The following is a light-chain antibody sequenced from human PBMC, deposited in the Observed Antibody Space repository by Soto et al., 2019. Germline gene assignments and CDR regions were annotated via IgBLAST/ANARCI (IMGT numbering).Light chain of an antibody. CDR1: QSVSSN. CDR2: GAS. CDR3: QQYVNWPPKYT. V-gene: IGKV3-15*01. J-gene: IGKJ2*01. Sequence: EIVMTQSPATLSVSPGERATLSCRASQSVSSNLAWYQQIPGQAPRLLIYGASTRATGVPARFSGSGSGTEFTLTISSLQSEDFAVYYCQQYVNWPPKYTFGQRTKLEIK.